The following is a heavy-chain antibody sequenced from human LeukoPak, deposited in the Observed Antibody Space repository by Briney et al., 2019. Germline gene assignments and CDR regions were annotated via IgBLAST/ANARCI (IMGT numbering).Heavy chain of an antibody. D-gene: IGHD5-24*01. CDR2: VSSNGGSI. CDR1: GFTFSSYA. Sequence: GGSLRLSCAASGFTFSSYAMHWVRQAPGQGPGYVSGVSSNGGSIYYAKSVKGRFTISRDNSKKTLYLQMGSLRGEDMAVYYCAKSDGLHPSYGMDVWGQGTTVTVSS. V-gene: IGHV3-64*01. J-gene: IGHJ6*02. CDR3: AKSDGLHPSYGMDV.